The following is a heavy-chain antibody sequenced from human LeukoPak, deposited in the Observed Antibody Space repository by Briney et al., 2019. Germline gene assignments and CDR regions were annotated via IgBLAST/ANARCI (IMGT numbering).Heavy chain of an antibody. Sequence: PGGSLRLSCAASGFNFRDSAMHWVRQAPGKGLEGVAVISYDGTNKYYADSVKGRLTISRDNSKNTLFLQMNSLRLEDTAVYYCAADYGDYVSPSDWGQGTLVTVSS. J-gene: IGHJ4*02. V-gene: IGHV3-30*04. CDR1: GFNFRDSA. D-gene: IGHD4-17*01. CDR2: ISYDGTNK. CDR3: AADYGDYVSPSD.